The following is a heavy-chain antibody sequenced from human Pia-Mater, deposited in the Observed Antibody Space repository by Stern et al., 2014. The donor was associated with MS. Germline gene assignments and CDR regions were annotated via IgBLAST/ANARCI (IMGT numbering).Heavy chain of an antibody. CDR1: GYTFSTYA. CDR2: INTNTGNP. CDR3: AREVRRGDY. Sequence: QLVQSGSELKKPGASVKVSCKASGYTFSTYAMNWGRQAPGQGLEWMGRINTNTGNPTYAQGFTGRFVFSLDTSVSTAYLQISSLKAEDTDVYYCAREVRRGDYWGQGTLVTVSS. D-gene: IGHD3-10*01. J-gene: IGHJ4*02. V-gene: IGHV7-4-1*02.